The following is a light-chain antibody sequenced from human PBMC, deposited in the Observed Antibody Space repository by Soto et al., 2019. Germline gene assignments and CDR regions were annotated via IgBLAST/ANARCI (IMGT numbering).Light chain of an antibody. V-gene: IGLV2-14*01. CDR2: EVS. CDR1: SSDVGGYNY. CDR3: SSYKNSTTLVV. Sequence: QSALTQPASVSGSPGQSITISCTGTSSDVGGYNYVSWYQQHPGKAPKLMIYEVSNRPSGVSNRFSGSKSGNTASLTISGLQAEDEADYYCSSYKNSTTLVVFGTGNKLTVL. J-gene: IGLJ1*01.